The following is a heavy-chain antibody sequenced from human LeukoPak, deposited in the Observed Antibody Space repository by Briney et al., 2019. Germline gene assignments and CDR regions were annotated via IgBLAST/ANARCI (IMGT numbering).Heavy chain of an antibody. CDR3: ARDGAHKNHYYSYYYMDV. Sequence: PGGSLRLSCAASGFTFSSYAMSWVRQAPGKGLEWVSAISGSGGSTYYADSVKGRFTISRDNSKNTLYLQMNSLRAEDTAVYYCARDGAHKNHYYSYYYMDVWGKGTTVTVSS. CDR2: ISGSGGST. V-gene: IGHV3-23*01. D-gene: IGHD3-16*01. CDR1: GFTFSSYA. J-gene: IGHJ6*03.